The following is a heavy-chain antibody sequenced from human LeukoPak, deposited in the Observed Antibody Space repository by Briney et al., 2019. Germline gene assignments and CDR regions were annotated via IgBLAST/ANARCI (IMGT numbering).Heavy chain of an antibody. CDR2: IYSGGST. CDR1: GFTVSSNY. D-gene: IGHD3-3*01. Sequence: GGSLRLSCAASGFTVSSNYMSWVRQAPGKGLEWVSVIYSGGSTYYADSVKGRFTISRDNSKNTLHLQMNSLRAEDTAVDYCARAHDFWSGYYDYWGQGTLVTVSS. V-gene: IGHV3-53*01. J-gene: IGHJ4*02. CDR3: ARAHDFWSGYYDY.